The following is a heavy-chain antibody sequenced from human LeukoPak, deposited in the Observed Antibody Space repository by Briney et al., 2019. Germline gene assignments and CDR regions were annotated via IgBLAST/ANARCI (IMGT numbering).Heavy chain of an antibody. CDR1: GYIFTGYW. D-gene: IGHD1-1*01. J-gene: IGHJ4*02. V-gene: IGHV1-2*02. CDR2: INPNSGNT. CDR3: AREMRPATTTLVAY. Sequence: GASVQVSCKTSGYIFTGYWIHWVRQAPGQGLEWMGFINPNSGNTNYAQKFQGRVTMTRDMSISTAYLELSSLTSDDTAVYHCAREMRPATTTLVAYWGQGTLVTVSS.